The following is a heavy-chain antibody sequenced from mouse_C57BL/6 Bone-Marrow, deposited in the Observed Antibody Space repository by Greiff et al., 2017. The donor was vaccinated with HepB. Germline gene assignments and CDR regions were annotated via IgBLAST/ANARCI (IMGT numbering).Heavy chain of an antibody. CDR2: IYPRSGNT. V-gene: IGHV1-81*01. D-gene: IGHD1-2*01. CDR3: APLPAWFAY. J-gene: IGHJ3*01. Sequence: VQGVESGAELVRPGASVKLSCKASGYTFTSYGISWVKQRTGQGLEWIGEIYPRSGNTYYNEKFKGKATLTADKSSSTAYMELRSLTSEDSAVYFCAPLPAWFAYWGQGTMVTVSA. CDR1: GYTFTSYG.